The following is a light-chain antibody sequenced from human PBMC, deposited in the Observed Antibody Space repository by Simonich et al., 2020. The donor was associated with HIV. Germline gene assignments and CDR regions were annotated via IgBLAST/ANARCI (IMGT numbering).Light chain of an antibody. J-gene: IGKJ1*01. CDR2: ASS. CDR1: QSISSW. V-gene: IGKV1-NL1*01. Sequence: DIQMTQSPSTLSASVGDRVTITCRASQSISSWLAWYQQKPGKAPKLLLSASSRLESGVPSRFSGSGSGTDYTLTISSLQPEDFATYYCQQFFSTPWTFGQGTKVEIK. CDR3: QQFFSTPWT.